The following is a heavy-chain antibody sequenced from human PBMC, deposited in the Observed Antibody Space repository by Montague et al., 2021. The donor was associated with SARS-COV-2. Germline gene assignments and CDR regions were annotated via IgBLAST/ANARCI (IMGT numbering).Heavy chain of an antibody. V-gene: IGHV4-39*07. D-gene: IGHD6-13*01. J-gene: IGHJ6*02. CDR2: IYYSGST. CDR3: ARVGRQQLVRLSGMDV. Sequence: SETLSLTCTVSGGSTSSSSYYWGWIRRPPGKGLEWIGSIYYSGSTYYNPSLKSQVTISVDTSKNQFSLKLSSVTAADTAVYYCARVGRQQLVRLSGMDVWGQGTTVTVSS. CDR1: GGSTSSSSYY.